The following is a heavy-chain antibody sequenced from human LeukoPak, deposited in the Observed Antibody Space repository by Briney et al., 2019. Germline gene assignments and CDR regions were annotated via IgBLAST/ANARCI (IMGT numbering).Heavy chain of an antibody. Sequence: ETLSLTCTVSGGSISSYYWMHWVRQPPGKGLLWVSRINTDGSTTHYADSVKGRFTISRDNARDTLYLQMNSLRAEDTAVYHCVRAPSSNWAFDYWDRGTLVTVSS. V-gene: IGHV3-74*01. CDR2: INTDGSTT. CDR1: GGSISSYYW. J-gene: IGHJ4*02. D-gene: IGHD7-27*01. CDR3: VRAPSSNWAFDY.